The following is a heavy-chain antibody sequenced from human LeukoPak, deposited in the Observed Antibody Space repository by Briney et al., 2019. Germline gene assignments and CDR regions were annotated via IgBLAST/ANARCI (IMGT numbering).Heavy chain of an antibody. CDR3: ASSGVSRVLRDFWSGYYDPYYYMDV. V-gene: IGHV1-18*01. D-gene: IGHD3-3*01. CDR2: ISAYNGNT. Sequence: ASVKVSCKASGYTFTSYGISWVRQAPGQGLEWMGWISAYNGNTNYAQKLQGRVTMTTDTSTSTAYMELRSLRSDDTAVYYCASSGVSRVLRDFWSGYYDPYYYMDVWGKGTTVTVSS. J-gene: IGHJ6*03. CDR1: GYTFTSYG.